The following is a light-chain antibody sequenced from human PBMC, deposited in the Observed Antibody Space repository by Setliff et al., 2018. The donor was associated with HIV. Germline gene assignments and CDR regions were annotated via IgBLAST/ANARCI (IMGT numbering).Light chain of an antibody. CDR3: AAWDDSLNAHVL. J-gene: IGLJ2*01. CDR1: SSNIGSNT. Sequence: SALTQPPSASGTPGQRVTISCSGSSSNIGSNTVNWYQHLPGTAPKLLIYRNNQRPSGVPDRFSGSKSGTSASLAISGLQSEDEADYYCAAWDDSLNAHVLFGGGTK. V-gene: IGLV1-44*01. CDR2: RNN.